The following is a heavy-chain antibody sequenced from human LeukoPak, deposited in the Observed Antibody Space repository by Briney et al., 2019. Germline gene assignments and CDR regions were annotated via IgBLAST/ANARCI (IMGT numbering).Heavy chain of an antibody. CDR3: ARLERWLQYCFDF. J-gene: IGHJ4*02. CDR1: GGSISRSSYD. CDR2: SSYSGST. D-gene: IGHD5-24*01. Sequence: SATLSLTCTVSGGSISRSSYDSAWIRQPPGKGLECSGGSSYSGSTYYSPSPKCRVTISVDPSKNLFCLKLSDVTAADTAVYDCARLERWLQYCFDFWGQGTLVTVSS. V-gene: IGHV4-39*01.